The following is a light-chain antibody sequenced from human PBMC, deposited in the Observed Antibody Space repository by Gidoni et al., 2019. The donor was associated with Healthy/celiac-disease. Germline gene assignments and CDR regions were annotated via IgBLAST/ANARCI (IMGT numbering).Light chain of an antibody. J-gene: IGKJ1*01. Sequence: EIVLTQSPGTLSLSPGERATLSCRASQSVSSSYLAWYQQKPGQAPRLLIYGASSRATGIPDRFSGSWSGTDFTLTIRRLEPEDFAVYYCQQYGSSPWTFGQGPKVEIK. V-gene: IGKV3-20*01. CDR1: QSVSSSY. CDR3: QQYGSSPWT. CDR2: GAS.